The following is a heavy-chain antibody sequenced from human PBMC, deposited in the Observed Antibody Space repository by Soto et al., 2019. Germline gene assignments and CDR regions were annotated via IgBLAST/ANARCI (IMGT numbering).Heavy chain of an antibody. J-gene: IGHJ5*02. CDR3: ARVGYCSSTSCYVGRWFDP. D-gene: IGHD2-2*01. V-gene: IGHV4-59*01. CDR1: GGSISSYY. CDR2: IYYSGST. Sequence: PSETLSLTCTVSGGSISSYYWSWIRQPPGKGLEWIGYIYYSGSTNYNPSLKSRVTISVDTSKNQFSLKLSSVTAVDTAVYYCARVGYCSSTSCYVGRWFDPWGQGTLVTVSS.